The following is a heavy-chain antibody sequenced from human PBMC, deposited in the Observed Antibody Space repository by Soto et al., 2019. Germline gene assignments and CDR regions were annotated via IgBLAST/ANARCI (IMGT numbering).Heavy chain of an antibody. CDR3: ARLRYSSWLYEYYGYMDF. Sequence: GESLKISCKGSGYSFTSYWIGWVRQMPGKGLEWMGIIYPGDSDTRYSPSFQGQVTISADKSISPAYLQWSSLKASDTDMYYWARLRYSSWLYEYYGYMDFWGQGTMVTVSS. CDR1: GYSFTSYW. J-gene: IGHJ4*02. V-gene: IGHV5-51*01. D-gene: IGHD6-13*01. CDR2: IYPGDSDT.